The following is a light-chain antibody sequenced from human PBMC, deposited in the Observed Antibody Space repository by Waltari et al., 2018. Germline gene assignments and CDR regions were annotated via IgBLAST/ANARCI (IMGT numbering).Light chain of an antibody. CDR3: QQYYNTQWT. J-gene: IGKJ1*01. V-gene: IGKV1-9*01. CDR2: AAS. CDR1: QGISSF. Sequence: DIQLTQSPSFLSASVGDRVTITCRASQGISSFLAWYQQKPGKAPKFLIYAASTLQSGVPSRFSGSGYGTEFTLTISSLQAEDVAVYYCQQYYNTQWTFGQGTKVEIK.